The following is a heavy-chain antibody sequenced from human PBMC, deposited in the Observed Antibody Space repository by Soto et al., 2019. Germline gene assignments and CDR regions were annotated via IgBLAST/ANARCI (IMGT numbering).Heavy chain of an antibody. V-gene: IGHV3-33*01. D-gene: IGHD3-22*01. J-gene: IGHJ3*02. CDR2: IWYDGSNK. CDR3: ARDRGSDSSGSDDALDI. Sequence: GGCLRLSCAASGFTFSSYGMHWVRQAPGKGLEWVAVIWYDGSNKYYADSVKGRFTISRDNSKNTLYLQMNSLRAEDTAVYYCARDRGSDSSGSDDALDIWGQGTMVTVSS. CDR1: GFTFSSYG.